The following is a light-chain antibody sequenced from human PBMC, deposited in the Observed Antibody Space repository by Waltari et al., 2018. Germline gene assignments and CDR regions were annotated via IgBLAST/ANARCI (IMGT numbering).Light chain of an antibody. Sequence: QMTQSPSTLSASIGDRVAITCRASPTINTWFAWYQQKPGKAPRVLIYDASTLASGVPSRFRGSGSGTEFTLTISSLQPDDFATYYCHQYNSYSQSFGQGTKLEIK. CDR2: DAS. V-gene: IGKV1-5*01. J-gene: IGKJ2*03. CDR1: PTINTW. CDR3: HQYNSYSQS.